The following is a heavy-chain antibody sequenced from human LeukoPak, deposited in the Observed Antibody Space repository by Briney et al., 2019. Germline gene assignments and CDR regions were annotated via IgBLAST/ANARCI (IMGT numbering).Heavy chain of an antibody. Sequence: PSETLSLTCTVSGGSVSSGSYYWSWIRQPPGKGLEWLGYIYYSGSTNYNPSLKSRVTISVDTSKNQFSLKLRSVTAADTAVYYCARAPRYYDILTGYQTPFDYWGQGTLVTVSS. J-gene: IGHJ4*02. CDR2: IYYSGST. CDR1: GGSVSSGSYY. V-gene: IGHV4-61*01. CDR3: ARAPRYYDILTGYQTPFDY. D-gene: IGHD3-9*01.